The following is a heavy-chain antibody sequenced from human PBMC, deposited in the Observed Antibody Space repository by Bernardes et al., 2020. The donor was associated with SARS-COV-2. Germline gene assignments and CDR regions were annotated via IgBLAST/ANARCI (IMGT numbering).Heavy chain of an antibody. J-gene: IGHJ4*02. Sequence: GGSLRLSCAASGFTFSDYYMSWIRQAPGKGLEWVSYISSSGSTIYYADSVKGRFTISRDNAKNSLYLQMNSLRAEDTAVYYCARAASYIVATMFFDYWGQGTLVTVSS. CDR3: ARAASYIVATMFFDY. V-gene: IGHV3-11*01. CDR2: ISSSGSTI. CDR1: GFTFSDYY. D-gene: IGHD5-12*01.